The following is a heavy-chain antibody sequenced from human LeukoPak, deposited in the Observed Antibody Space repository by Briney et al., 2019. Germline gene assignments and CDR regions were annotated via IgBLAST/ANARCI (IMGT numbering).Heavy chain of an antibody. CDR1: GYTFTGYY. V-gene: IGHV1-46*01. D-gene: IGHD4-17*01. CDR3: ARGYGDLDY. Sequence: GASVKVSCKASGYTFTGYYMHWVRPAPGQGLQWMGIINPSGGSTTYEQKFQGRVTMTRDTSTRTVYMELSRLTLEDTAVYYCARGYGDLDYWGQGTLVTVSS. J-gene: IGHJ4*02. CDR2: INPSGGST.